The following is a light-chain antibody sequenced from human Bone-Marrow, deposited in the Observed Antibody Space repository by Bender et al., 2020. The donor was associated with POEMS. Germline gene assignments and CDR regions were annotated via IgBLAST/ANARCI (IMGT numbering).Light chain of an antibody. CDR2: DDS. CDR3: QVWDDGSDPSYV. CDR1: NIATKA. V-gene: IGLV3-21*03. Sequence: SYVLTQPPSVSVAPGNTARITCGGNNIATKAVHWYQQRPGQAPVLVVYDDSDRPSRIPERFSGSNSGNTATLTITRVEAGDEADYYCQVWDDGSDPSYVFGSGTKVTVL. J-gene: IGLJ1*01.